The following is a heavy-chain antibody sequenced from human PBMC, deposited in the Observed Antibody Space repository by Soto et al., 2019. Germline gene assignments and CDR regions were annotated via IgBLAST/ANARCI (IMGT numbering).Heavy chain of an antibody. J-gene: IGHJ4*02. CDR1: GFTFSSYS. CDR2: ISSSSTI. Sequence: GGSLRLSCAASGFTFSSYSMNWVRQAPGKGLEWVSYISSSSTIYYADSVKGRFTISRDNAKNPLYLQMNSLRDEDTAVYYCARDFDYYYDSSGVHWGQGTLVTVSS. CDR3: ARDFDYYYDSSGVH. V-gene: IGHV3-48*02. D-gene: IGHD3-22*01.